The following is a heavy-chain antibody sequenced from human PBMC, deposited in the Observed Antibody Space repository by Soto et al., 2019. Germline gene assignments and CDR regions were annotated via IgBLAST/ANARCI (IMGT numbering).Heavy chain of an antibody. Sequence: VSLLLSSAASGFTFSSYAMSGVRQAPGKGLEWVSAISGSGGSTYYADSVKGRFTISRDNSKNTLYLQMNSLRAEDTAVYYCAKDSPFGGVIVMSAFDIWGQGTMVTVSS. V-gene: IGHV3-23*01. CDR3: AKDSPFGGVIVMSAFDI. CDR1: GFTFSSYA. CDR2: ISGSGGST. J-gene: IGHJ3*02. D-gene: IGHD3-16*02.